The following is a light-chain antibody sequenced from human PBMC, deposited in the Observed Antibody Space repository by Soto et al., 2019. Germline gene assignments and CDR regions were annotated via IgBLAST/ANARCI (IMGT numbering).Light chain of an antibody. CDR2: EDD. J-gene: IGLJ3*02. CDR3: YSYAGRNIWV. V-gene: IGLV2-23*01. CDR1: SSDVGNYNL. Sequence: QSALTQPASVSGSPGQSITISCTGVSSDVGNYNLVSWYQQHPAKAPKLIIYEDDKRPSGVSNRFSGSKSGDTASLTISGLQADDEAVYYCYSYAGRNIWVFGGGTKLTVL.